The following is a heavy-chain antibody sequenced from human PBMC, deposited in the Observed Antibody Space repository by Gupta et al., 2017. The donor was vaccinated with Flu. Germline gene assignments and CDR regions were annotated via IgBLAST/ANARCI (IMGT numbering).Heavy chain of an antibody. J-gene: IGHJ6*03. Sequence: SWIRQPPGKGLEWIGEINHSGSTNYNPSLKSRVTISVDTSKNQFSLKLSSVTAADTAVYYCARAKLERAKGYYYYYYMDVWGEGTTVTVSS. CDR3: ARAKLERAKGYYYYYYMDV. V-gene: IGHV4-34*01. CDR2: INHSGST. D-gene: IGHD1-1*01.